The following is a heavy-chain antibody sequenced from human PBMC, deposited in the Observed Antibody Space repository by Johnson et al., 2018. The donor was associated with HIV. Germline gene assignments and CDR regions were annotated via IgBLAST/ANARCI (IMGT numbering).Heavy chain of an antibody. V-gene: IGHV3-7*05. CDR1: GFTFSSYW. D-gene: IGHD6-13*01. CDR3: ARESLPGYSSSNDAFDI. CDR2: IKQDGSEK. J-gene: IGHJ3*02. Sequence: VQLVESGGGLVQPGGSLRLSCAASGFTFSSYWMSWVRQAPGKGLEWVANIKQDGSEKYYVDSVKGRFTISRAHAKNSLYLQMNSLRAEDTAVYYCARESLPGYSSSNDAFDIWGQGTMVTVSS.